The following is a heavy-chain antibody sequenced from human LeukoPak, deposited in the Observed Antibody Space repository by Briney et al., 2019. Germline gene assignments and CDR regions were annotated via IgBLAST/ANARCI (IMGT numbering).Heavy chain of an antibody. CDR1: GYSFTSYW. Sequence: GESLKISCKGSGYSFTSYWIGWVRQMPGKGLEWMGIIYPGASDTRYSPSFQGQVTISADKSISPAYLQWSSLKASDTAMYYCARRYDYSNYCFDYWGQGTLVTVSS. V-gene: IGHV5-51*01. D-gene: IGHD4-11*01. J-gene: IGHJ4*02. CDR3: ARRYDYSNYCFDY. CDR2: IYPGASDT.